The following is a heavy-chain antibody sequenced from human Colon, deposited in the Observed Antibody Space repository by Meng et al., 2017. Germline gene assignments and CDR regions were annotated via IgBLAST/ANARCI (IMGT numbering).Heavy chain of an antibody. J-gene: IGHJ4*02. D-gene: IGHD3-10*01. CDR2: INHSGST. CDR1: GGSFSGYC. Sequence: SETLSLTCAVYGGSFSGYCWSWIRQPPGKGLEWIGEINHSGSTNYNPSLKSRVTISVDTSKNQFSLKLSSVTAADTAVYYCARGKAYGSGSSPPYFDYWGQGTLVTVSS. CDR3: ARGKAYGSGSSPPYFDY. V-gene: IGHV4-34*01.